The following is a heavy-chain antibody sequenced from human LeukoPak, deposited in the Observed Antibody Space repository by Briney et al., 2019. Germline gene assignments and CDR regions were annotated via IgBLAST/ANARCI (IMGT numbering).Heavy chain of an antibody. V-gene: IGHV3-23*01. J-gene: IGHJ4*02. CDR2: ISGSGGST. D-gene: IGHD6-19*01. CDR3: ARDQDTSGPLGY. CDR1: GFTFSSYA. Sequence: PGGSLRLSCAASGFTFSSYAMSWVRQAPGKGLEWVSAISGSGGSTYYADSVKGRFTISRDNSKTTLYLQMNSLRAEATAVYSCARDQDTSGPLGYWGQGTLVTVSS.